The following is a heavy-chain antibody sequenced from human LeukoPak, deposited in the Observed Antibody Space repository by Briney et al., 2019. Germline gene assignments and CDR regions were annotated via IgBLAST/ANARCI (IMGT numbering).Heavy chain of an antibody. CDR3: AKTPYSSSWYVFDY. V-gene: IGHV5-51*01. CDR1: GYSFTNYW. CDR2: IYPGDSDT. D-gene: IGHD6-13*01. J-gene: IGHJ4*02. Sequence: GESLKISCKGSGYSFTNYWIGWVRQMPGKGLEWMGIIYPGDSDTRYSPSFQGQVTTSADKSISTAYLQWSSLKASDSAIYYCAKTPYSSSWYVFDYWGQGTLVTVSS.